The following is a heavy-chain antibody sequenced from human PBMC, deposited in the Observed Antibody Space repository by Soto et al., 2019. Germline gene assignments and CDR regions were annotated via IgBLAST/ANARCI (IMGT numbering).Heavy chain of an antibody. CDR3: ARALIGKVGTSCYQSYYYYGMDV. CDR1: GGSISSSNW. V-gene: IGHV4-4*02. Sequence: SETLSLTCAVSGGSISSSNWWSWVRQPPGKGLEWIGEIYHSGSTNYNPSLKSRVTISVDKSKNQFSLKLSSVTAADTAVYYCARALIGKVGTSCYQSYYYYGMDVWGQGTTVTVSS. CDR2: IYHSGST. D-gene: IGHD3-22*01. J-gene: IGHJ6*02.